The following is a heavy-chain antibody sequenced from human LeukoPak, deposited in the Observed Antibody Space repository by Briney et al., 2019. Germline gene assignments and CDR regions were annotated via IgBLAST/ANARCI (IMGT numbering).Heavy chain of an antibody. J-gene: IGHJ4*02. Sequence: HPGGSLRLSCVASGFTFSSHNMSWVRQAPGKGLEWVSYITSSSSTIYYADSVKGRFTISRDNSKNTLYLQMNSLRAEDTAVYYCAKELWFGELHPPANPLDYWGQGTLVTVSS. V-gene: IGHV3-48*01. CDR1: GFTFSSHN. D-gene: IGHD3-10*01. CDR2: ITSSSSTI. CDR3: AKELWFGELHPPANPLDY.